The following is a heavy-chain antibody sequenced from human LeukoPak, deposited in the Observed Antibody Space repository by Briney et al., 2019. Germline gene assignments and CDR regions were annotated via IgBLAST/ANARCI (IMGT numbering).Heavy chain of an antibody. J-gene: IGHJ6*01. Sequence: PGGSLRLSCAAPVFIFSSYNMNWVRQAPQQGLEWVSYISTSSVIYYAESVKGRFTISRDDAKTSLYLQMNSLRDDDTAGYYCARVREVHYGMDVWGQGATVTVSS. D-gene: IGHD3-10*01. CDR1: VFIFSSYN. CDR3: ARVREVHYGMDV. V-gene: IGHV3-48*02. CDR2: ISTSSVI.